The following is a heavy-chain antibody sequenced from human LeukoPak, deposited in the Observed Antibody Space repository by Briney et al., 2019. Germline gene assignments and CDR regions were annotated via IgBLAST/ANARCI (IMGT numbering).Heavy chain of an antibody. CDR3: ARAPNYDFWSGYPRGYYFDY. J-gene: IGHJ4*02. Sequence: PSETLSLTCAVYGGSFCGYYWSWIRQPPGKGLERIGEINQSGSTNYNPSLKSRVTISVDTSKNQFSLKLSSVTAADTAVYYCARAPNYDFWSGYPRGYYFDYWGQGTLVTVSS. CDR2: INQSGST. V-gene: IGHV4-34*01. CDR1: GGSFCGYY. D-gene: IGHD3-3*01.